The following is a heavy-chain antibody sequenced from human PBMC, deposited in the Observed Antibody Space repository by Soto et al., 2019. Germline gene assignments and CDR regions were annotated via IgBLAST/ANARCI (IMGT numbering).Heavy chain of an antibody. V-gene: IGHV4-39*01. CDR1: GASINSNVHY. J-gene: IGHJ4*02. CDR3: ARHPYLLYYYDSSGYLDL. D-gene: IGHD3-22*01. Sequence: SETLSLTCTVSGASINSNVHYWGWVRQSPGKGLEWIASVFYTGSPYHNPSLESRVSISVDTSDNQFSLKLSSVTAADTAVYYCARHPYLLYYYDSSGYLDLWGQGTLVTVSS. CDR2: VFYTGSP.